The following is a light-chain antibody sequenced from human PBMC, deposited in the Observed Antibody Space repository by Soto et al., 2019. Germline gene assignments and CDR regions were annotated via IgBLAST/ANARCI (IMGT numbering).Light chain of an antibody. CDR3: QQYANSIT. V-gene: IGKV3-20*01. CDR2: GSS. CDR1: QSVSRN. J-gene: IGKJ4*01. Sequence: EVVLTQSPATLSVSPGDRATLSCRASQSVSRNLAWYQQKPGQAPRLLIYGSSSRATGIPDRFSGSGSGTDFTLTISRLDPEDFAVYYCQQYANSITFGGGTKVEIK.